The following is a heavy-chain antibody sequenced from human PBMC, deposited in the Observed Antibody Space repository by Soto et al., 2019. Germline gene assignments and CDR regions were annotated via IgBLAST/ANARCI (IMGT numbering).Heavy chain of an antibody. CDR1: GVTCSSYS. D-gene: IGHD3-3*01. Sequence: PGGSLRLSCAASGVTCSSYSMNWVRQAPGKGLEWVSSISSSSSYIYYADSVKGRFIISRDNAKNSLYLQMNSLRAEDTAVYYCARDGAPDFWSGFETFPQKNYYYYGMDVWGQGTTVTVSS. CDR2: ISSSSSYI. CDR3: ARDGAPDFWSGFETFPQKNYYYYGMDV. V-gene: IGHV3-21*01. J-gene: IGHJ6*02.